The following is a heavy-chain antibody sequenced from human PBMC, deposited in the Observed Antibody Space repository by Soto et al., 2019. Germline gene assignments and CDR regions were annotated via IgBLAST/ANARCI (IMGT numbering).Heavy chain of an antibody. Sequence: QVQLVQSGAEVKKPGASVKVSCKASGYTFTSYDINCVRQATGQGLEWMGWMNPNSGNTGHAQKFQGTVTMTRNTYISTAYMELSSLRAEDTAEYYCAEGWNTAPDDVWGQGTMVTVSS. CDR2: MNPNSGNT. D-gene: IGHD1-1*01. J-gene: IGHJ4*02. CDR1: GYTFTSYD. CDR3: AEGWNTAPDDV. V-gene: IGHV1-8*01.